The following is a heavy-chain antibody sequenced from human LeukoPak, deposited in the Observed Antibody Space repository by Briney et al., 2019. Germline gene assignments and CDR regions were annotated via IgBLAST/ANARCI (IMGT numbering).Heavy chain of an antibody. CDR3: ARDPGGPYHDFRSGSAPYYYYYMDV. J-gene: IGHJ6*03. Sequence: SETLSLTCTVSGGSISSSSYYWGWIRQPPGKGLEWIGSIYYSGSTYYNPSLKSRVTISVDTSKKQFSLKLSSVTAADTAVYYCARDPGGPYHDFRSGSAPYYYYYMDVWGKGTTVTVSS. CDR1: GGSISSSSYY. D-gene: IGHD3-3*01. V-gene: IGHV4-39*07. CDR2: IYYSGST.